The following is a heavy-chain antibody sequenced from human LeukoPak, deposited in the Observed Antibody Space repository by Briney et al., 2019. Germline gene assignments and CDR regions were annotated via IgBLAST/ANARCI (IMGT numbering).Heavy chain of an antibody. CDR1: GFTFSSYG. Sequence: PGGSLRLSCAASGFTFSSYGMHRVRQAPGKGLEWVAFIRYDGSNKYYADSVKGRFTISRDNSKNTLYLQMNSLRAEDTAVYYCAKDSESYGSGSYFIYYFDYWGQGTLVTVSS. CDR3: AKDSESYGSGSYFIYYFDY. D-gene: IGHD3-10*01. V-gene: IGHV3-30*02. J-gene: IGHJ4*02. CDR2: IRYDGSNK.